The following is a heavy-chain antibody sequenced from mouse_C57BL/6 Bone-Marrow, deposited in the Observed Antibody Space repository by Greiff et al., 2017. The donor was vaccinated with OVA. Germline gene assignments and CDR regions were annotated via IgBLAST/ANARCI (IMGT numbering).Heavy chain of an antibody. CDR1: GFTFTSYW. V-gene: IGHV1-5*01. CDR2: IYPGNSDT. Sequence: EVMLVESGTVLARPGASVKMSCKTSGFTFTSYWMHWVKQRPGQGLEWIGAIYPGNSDTSYNQKFKGKAKLTAVTSASTAYMELSSLTTEDSAVYYCTIDGYYGLFAYWGQGTLVTVSA. D-gene: IGHD2-3*01. CDR3: TIDGYYGLFAY. J-gene: IGHJ3*01.